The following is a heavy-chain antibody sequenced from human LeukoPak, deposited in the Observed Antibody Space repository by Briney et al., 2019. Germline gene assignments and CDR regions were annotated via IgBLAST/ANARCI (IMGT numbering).Heavy chain of an antibody. D-gene: IGHD1-26*01. CDR3: ARGDWWATTIVDL. CDR1: GFTFNIYE. Sequence: PGGSLRLSCAASGFTFNIYEFNWVRQAPGKGLEWVSYISTSDSTIYYADSVKGRFTISRDNAKNSLYLQMNSLRLEDTAIYYCARGDWWATTIVDLWGQGTLVTLSS. V-gene: IGHV3-48*03. CDR2: ISTSDSTI. J-gene: IGHJ5*02.